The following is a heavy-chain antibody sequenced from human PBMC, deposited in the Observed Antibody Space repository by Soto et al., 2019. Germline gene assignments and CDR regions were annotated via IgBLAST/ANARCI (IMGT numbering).Heavy chain of an antibody. Sequence: SVKVSCKASGGTFSSYAISWVRQSPGQGLEWMGGIIPIFGTANYAQKFRGRVTITADKSTSTAYMELSSLRSEDTAVYYCARGSYSSSWFDYWGQGTLVTVSS. J-gene: IGHJ4*02. CDR1: GGTFSSYA. CDR2: IIPIFGTA. CDR3: ARGSYSSSWFDY. V-gene: IGHV1-69*06. D-gene: IGHD6-13*01.